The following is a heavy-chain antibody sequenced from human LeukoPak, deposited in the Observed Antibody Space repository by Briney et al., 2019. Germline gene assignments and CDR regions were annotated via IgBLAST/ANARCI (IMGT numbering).Heavy chain of an antibody. V-gene: IGHV4-4*07. CDR2: IYTSGST. D-gene: IGHD3-3*01. J-gene: IGHJ6*02. CDR1: GGSISSYY. CDR3: AREGDFWSGYYYYYGMDV. Sequence: SETPSLTCTVSGGSISSYYWSWIRQPAGKGLEWIGRIYTSGSTNYNPSLKSRVTMSVDTSKNQFSLKLSSVTAADTAVYYCAREGDFWSGYYYYYGMDVWGQGTTVTVSS.